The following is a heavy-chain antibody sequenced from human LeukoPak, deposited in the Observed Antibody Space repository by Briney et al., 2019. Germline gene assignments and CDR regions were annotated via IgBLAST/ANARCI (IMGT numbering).Heavy chain of an antibody. V-gene: IGHV1-24*01. J-gene: IGHJ3*02. Sequence: GASVKVSCKVSGYTLTELSMHWVRQAPGKGLEWMGGFDPEDGETIYAQKFQGRVTMTEDTSTDTAYMELSSLRSEDTAVYYCATYDFWSGSADAFDIWGQGTMVTVSS. D-gene: IGHD3-3*01. CDR2: FDPEDGET. CDR3: ATYDFWSGSADAFDI. CDR1: GYTLTELS.